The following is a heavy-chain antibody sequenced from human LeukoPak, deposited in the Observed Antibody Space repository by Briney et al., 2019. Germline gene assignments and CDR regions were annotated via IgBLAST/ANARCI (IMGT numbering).Heavy chain of an antibody. D-gene: IGHD3-10*02. V-gene: IGHV3-48*03. CDR1: GFTFGSYE. J-gene: IGHJ6*04. Sequence: GGSLRLSCAASGFTFGSYEMNWVRQAPGKGLEWVSYISSSGSTIYYADSVKGRFTISRDNAKNSLYLQMDSLRAEDTAVYYCAELGITMIGGVWGKGTTVTISS. CDR2: ISSSGSTI. CDR3: AELGITMIGGV.